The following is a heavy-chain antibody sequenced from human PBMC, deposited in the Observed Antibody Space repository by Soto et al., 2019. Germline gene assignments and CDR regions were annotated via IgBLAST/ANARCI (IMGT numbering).Heavy chain of an antibody. V-gene: IGHV3-23*01. CDR1: GFTFSDYA. CDR3: AKDLTYYDFWSGYSAFDY. D-gene: IGHD3-3*01. J-gene: IGHJ4*02. CDR2: ISGSGGST. Sequence: GGSLRLSCAASGFTFSDYAMSWVRQAPGKGLEWVSAISGSGGSTYYADSVKGRFTISRDNSKNTLYLQMNSLRAEDTAVYYCAKDLTYYDFWSGYSAFDYWGQGTLVTVSS.